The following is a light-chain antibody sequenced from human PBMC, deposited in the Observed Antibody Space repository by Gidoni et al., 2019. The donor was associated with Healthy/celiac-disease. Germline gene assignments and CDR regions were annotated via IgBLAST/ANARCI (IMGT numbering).Light chain of an antibody. J-gene: IGKJ1*01. CDR2: GAS. CDR1: QSVSSSY. V-gene: IGKV3-20*01. CDR3: QQYGSSPQT. Sequence: EIVLTQSLGTLPLSPGERATLSCRASQSVSSSYLAWYQPKPGQAPRPLIYGASSRATGIPDRFSSSGSGTNFTLTISRLEPEDFAVYYCQQYGSSPQTFGQGTKVEIK.